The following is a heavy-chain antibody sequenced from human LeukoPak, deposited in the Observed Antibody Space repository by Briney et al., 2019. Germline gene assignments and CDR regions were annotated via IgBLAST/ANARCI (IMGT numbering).Heavy chain of an antibody. Sequence: ASVKVSCKASGYTFTSYYMHWVRQAPGQGLEWMGIINPSGGSTSYAQKFQGRVTMTRDTSTSTVYMELSSLRSEDTAVYYCARDGRDGYNLGGPFFDYWGQGTLVTVSS. V-gene: IGHV1-46*01. J-gene: IGHJ4*02. D-gene: IGHD5-24*01. CDR3: ARDGRDGYNLGGPFFDY. CDR2: INPSGGST. CDR1: GYTFTSYY.